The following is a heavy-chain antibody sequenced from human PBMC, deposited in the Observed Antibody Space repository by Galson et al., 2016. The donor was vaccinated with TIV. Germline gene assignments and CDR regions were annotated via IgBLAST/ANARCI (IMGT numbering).Heavy chain of an antibody. CDR2: TYYMSKWFN. J-gene: IGHJ2*01. V-gene: IGHV6-1*01. CDR3: ARGPKLPRAYNSGWWQDFWYFDL. Sequence: CAISGDSVSSHSAAWNWIRQSPSRGLEWLGRTYYMSKWFNDYAVYVKSRITTNPNTSENKFSLQLNSVTPDDTAVYFCARGPKLPRAYNSGWWQDFWYFDLWGRGTLVTVPS. CDR1: GDSVSSHSAA. D-gene: IGHD6-13*01.